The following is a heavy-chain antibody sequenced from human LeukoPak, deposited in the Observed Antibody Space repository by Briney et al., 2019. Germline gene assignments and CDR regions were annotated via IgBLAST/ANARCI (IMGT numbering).Heavy chain of an antibody. J-gene: IGHJ4*02. CDR1: GYTFTGDY. V-gene: IGHV1-2*02. D-gene: IGHD6-19*01. CDR3: ARSVYSSGYQLDY. Sequence: ASVKVSCKASGYTFTGDYMHWVRQAPGQGLEWMGWINPNSGGTNYAQKFQGRVTMTRDTSISTAYMELSRLRSDDTAVYYCARSVYSSGYQLDYWGQGTLVTVSS. CDR2: INPNSGGT.